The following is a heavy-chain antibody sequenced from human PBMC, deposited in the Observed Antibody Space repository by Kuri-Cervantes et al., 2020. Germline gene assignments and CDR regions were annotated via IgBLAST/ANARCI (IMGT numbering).Heavy chain of an antibody. J-gene: IGHJ4*02. V-gene: IGHV3-21*01. CDR3: ARMAYSGYDTFDY. Sequence: GESLKISCAASGFTFSNYGMNWVRQAPGKGLEWVSSISSGSSYIYYADSVKGRFTISRDNANNSLYLQMNSLGAEDTAVYYCARMAYSGYDTFDYWGQGTLVTVSS. CDR2: ISSGSSYI. D-gene: IGHD5-12*01. CDR1: GFTFSNYG.